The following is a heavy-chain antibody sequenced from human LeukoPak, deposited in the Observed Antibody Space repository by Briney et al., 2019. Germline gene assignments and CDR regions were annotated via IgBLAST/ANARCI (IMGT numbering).Heavy chain of an antibody. V-gene: IGHV4-59*01. CDR1: GGSISSYY. D-gene: IGHD3-3*01. J-gene: IGHJ4*02. Sequence: SETLSLTFTVSGGSISSYYWSWIRQPPGKGLEWIGYIYYSGSTNYNPSLKSRVTISVDTSKNQFSLKLSSVTAADTAVYYCARSASREYYDFWSGYYFTGYYFDYWGQGTLVTVSS. CDR2: IYYSGST. CDR3: ARSASREYYDFWSGYYFTGYYFDY.